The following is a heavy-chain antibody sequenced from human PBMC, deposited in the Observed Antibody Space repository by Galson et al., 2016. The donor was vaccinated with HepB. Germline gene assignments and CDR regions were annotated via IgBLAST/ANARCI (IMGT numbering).Heavy chain of an antibody. CDR2: ISGST. D-gene: IGHD2-21*02. J-gene: IGHJ6*02. Sequence: SLRLSCAASGFTFSNYAMNWVRQAPGKGLEWVSVISGSTYYADSVRGRFTISRDSSKNTLYLQMNSLRVEDTAVDYCAKESGYSDRYPYYYGMDVWGQGTTVTVSS. CDR3: AKESGYSDRYPYYYGMDV. V-gene: IGHV3-23*01. CDR1: GFTFSNYA.